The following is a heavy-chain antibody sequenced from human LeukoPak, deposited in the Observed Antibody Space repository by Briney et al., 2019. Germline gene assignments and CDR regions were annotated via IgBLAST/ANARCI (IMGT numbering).Heavy chain of an antibody. V-gene: IGHV3-66*01. CDR2: LYSGGSA. D-gene: IGHD3-10*01. CDR3: AKVESSGSSYYYGMDV. Sequence: SGGSLRLSCAASGFTASSNYMTWLRQAPGKGLEWVSILYSGGSAYYTDSVKGRFTISRDNSKNTLFLQMNSLRAEDTAIYYCAKVESSGSSYYYGMDVWGLGTTVTVSS. CDR1: GFTASSNY. J-gene: IGHJ6*02.